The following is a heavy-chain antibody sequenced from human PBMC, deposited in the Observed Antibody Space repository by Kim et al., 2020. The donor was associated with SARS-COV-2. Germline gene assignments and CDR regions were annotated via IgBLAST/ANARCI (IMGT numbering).Heavy chain of an antibody. CDR1: GFTFSSYD. J-gene: IGHJ6*02. Sequence: GGSLRLSCAASGFTFSSYDMHWVRQATGKGLEWVSAICTAGDTYYPGSVKGRFTISRENAKNSLYLQMNSLRAGDTAVYYCARGTYDYVWGSYRSHYGMDVWGQGTTVTVSS. D-gene: IGHD3-16*02. V-gene: IGHV3-13*04. CDR3: ARGTYDYVWGSYRSHYGMDV. CDR2: ICTAGDT.